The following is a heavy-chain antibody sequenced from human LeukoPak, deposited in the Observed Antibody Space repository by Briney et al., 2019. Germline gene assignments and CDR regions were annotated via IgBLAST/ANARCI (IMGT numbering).Heavy chain of an antibody. J-gene: IGHJ4*02. Sequence: GGSLRLSCAASGFTFSDYYMSWIRQAPGRGLEWVSYISGSGSTIFYADSVKGRFTISRDNPKNTLYLQMNSLKAEDTAVYYCAKAGSIKFDYWGQGTLVTVSS. D-gene: IGHD1-26*01. CDR3: AKAGSIKFDY. CDR1: GFTFSDYY. CDR2: ISGSGSTI. V-gene: IGHV3-11*01.